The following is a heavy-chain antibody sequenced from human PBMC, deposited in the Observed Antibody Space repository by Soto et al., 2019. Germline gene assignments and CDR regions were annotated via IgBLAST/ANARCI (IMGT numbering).Heavy chain of an antibody. CDR3: ARHDYYYGMDV. V-gene: IGHV3-7*01. CDR1: GFTFSSYW. CDR2: IKQDGSEK. J-gene: IGHJ6*02. Sequence: GGSLRLSWAASGFTFSSYWMSWVSQAPGKGLEWVANIKQDGSEKYYVDSVKGRFTISRDNAKNSLYLQMNSLRAEDTAVYYCARHDYYYGMDVWGQGTTVTVSS.